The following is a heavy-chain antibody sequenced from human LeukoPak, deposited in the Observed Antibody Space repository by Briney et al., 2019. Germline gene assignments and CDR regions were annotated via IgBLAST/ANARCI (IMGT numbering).Heavy chain of an antibody. CDR1: GGSISSYF. Sequence: SETLSLPCTVSGGSISSYFWSWIRQPPGKGLEWIGYIYYSGSTNYNPSLKSQVTISVDTSKNQFSLKLSSVTAADTAVYYCAKTLGYCRGGSCWAYYGMDVWGQGTTVTVSS. CDR2: IYYSGST. V-gene: IGHV4-59*01. CDR3: AKTLGYCRGGSCWAYYGMDV. J-gene: IGHJ6*02. D-gene: IGHD2-15*01.